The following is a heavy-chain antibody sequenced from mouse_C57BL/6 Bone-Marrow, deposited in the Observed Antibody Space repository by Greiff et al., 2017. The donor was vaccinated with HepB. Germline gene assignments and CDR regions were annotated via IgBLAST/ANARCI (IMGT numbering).Heavy chain of an antibody. J-gene: IGHJ3*01. CDR3: ASPARQLRLLFAY. CDR1: GYTFTSYW. CDR2: IYPGSGST. D-gene: IGHD3-2*02. V-gene: IGHV1-55*01. Sequence: VQLQQSGAELVKPGASVKMSCKASGYTFTSYWITWVKQRPGQGLEWIGDIYPGSGSTNYNEKFKSKATLTVDTSSSTAYMQLSSLTSEDSAVYYCASPARQLRLLFAYWGQGTLVTVSA.